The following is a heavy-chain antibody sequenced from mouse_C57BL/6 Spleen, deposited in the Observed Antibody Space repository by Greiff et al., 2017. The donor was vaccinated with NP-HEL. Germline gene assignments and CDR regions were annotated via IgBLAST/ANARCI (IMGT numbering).Heavy chain of an antibody. D-gene: IGHD2-3*01. CDR2: IYPRSGNT. J-gene: IGHJ2*01. CDR3: ARRGDGYFLYYFDY. V-gene: IGHV1-81*01. CDR1: GYTFTSYG. Sequence: QVQLKQSGAELARPGASVELSCKASGYTFTSYGISWVKQRTGQGLEWIGEIYPRSGNTYYNEKFKGKATLTADKSSSTAYMELRSLTSEDSAVYFCARRGDGYFLYYFDYWGQGTTLTVSS.